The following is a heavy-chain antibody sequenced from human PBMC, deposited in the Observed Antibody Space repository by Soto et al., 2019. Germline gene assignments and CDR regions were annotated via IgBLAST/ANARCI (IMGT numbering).Heavy chain of an antibody. Sequence: SETLSLTCAVSGGSISTSNWWSWVRQPPGKGLEWIGEVYRTGSTNYNPSLESRVVSVDKSKNQFSLKLTSVTAADTAVYYCARARATIAAAAIFDCWGQGTLVPSPQ. D-gene: IGHD6-13*01. J-gene: IGHJ4*02. CDR2: VYRTGST. V-gene: IGHV4-4*02. CDR1: GGSISTSNW. CDR3: ARARATIAAAAIFDC.